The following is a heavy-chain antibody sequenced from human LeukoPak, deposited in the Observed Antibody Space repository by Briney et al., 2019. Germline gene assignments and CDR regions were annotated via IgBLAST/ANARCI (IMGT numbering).Heavy chain of an antibody. CDR1: GGSISSGGYY. D-gene: IGHD4-17*01. Sequence: KTSQTLSLTCTVSGGSISSGGYYWSWIRQHPGKGLEWIGYIYYSGSTNYNPSLKSRVTISVDTSKNQFSLKLSSVTAADTAVYYCARHADYGGIDYWGQGTLVTVSS. V-gene: IGHV4-31*03. CDR3: ARHADYGGIDY. CDR2: IYYSGST. J-gene: IGHJ4*02.